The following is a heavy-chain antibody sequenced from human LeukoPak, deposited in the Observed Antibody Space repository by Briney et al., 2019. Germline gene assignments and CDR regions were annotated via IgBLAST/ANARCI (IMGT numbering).Heavy chain of an antibody. V-gene: IGHV1-8*01. J-gene: IGHJ5*02. CDR1: GYTFTSYD. Sequence: ASVKVSCKASGYTFTSYDINWVRQATGQGLEWMGWMNPNSGNTGYAQKFQGRVTMTRNTSISTAYMELSSLRSEDTAVYYCARLLLRERWFDPWGQGTLVTVSS. CDR2: MNPNSGNT. CDR3: ARLLLRERWFDP. D-gene: IGHD2-21*01.